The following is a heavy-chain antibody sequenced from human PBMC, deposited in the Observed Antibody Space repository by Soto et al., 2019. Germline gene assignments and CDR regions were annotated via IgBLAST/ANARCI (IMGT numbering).Heavy chain of an antibody. V-gene: IGHV3-30*03. CDR3: AIDSLGVGRLYYYYIDV. J-gene: IGHJ6*03. Sequence: VGSLRLSCAASGLTFSSYGMHWVRQAPGKGLEWVAVISYDGSNKYYADSVKGRFTISRDNSKNTLYLQMNSLRAEDTAVYYCAIDSLGVGRLYYYYIDVWGKGTTVTVSS. CDR1: GLTFSSYG. D-gene: IGHD3-16*01. CDR2: ISYDGSNK.